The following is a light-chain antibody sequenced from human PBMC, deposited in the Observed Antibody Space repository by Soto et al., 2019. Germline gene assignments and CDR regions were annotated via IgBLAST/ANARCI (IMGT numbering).Light chain of an antibody. J-gene: IGKJ4*01. CDR2: DAS. CDR3: QQYGDWPGA. Sequence: EIAMTQSPGTLSVSPGERATLSCRASQSISTNLAWYQQRPGQAPRLLIYDASNRATGIPARFSGSGSGTEFSLTISSLQSEDFAVYSCQQYGDWPGAFGGGTKVDI. V-gene: IGKV3D-15*01. CDR1: QSISTN.